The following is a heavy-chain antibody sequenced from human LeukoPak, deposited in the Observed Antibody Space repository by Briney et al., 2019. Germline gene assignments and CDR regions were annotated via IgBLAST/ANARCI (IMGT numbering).Heavy chain of an antibody. J-gene: IGHJ4*02. CDR1: GFTFGDYS. Sequence: PGGSLTLSCAASGFTFGDYSMKWVRQAPGKGLEWVSSISSGNSYKYYGNSVKGRFTISRDNAKTSLYLQMNNLRDEDAAVYYCARGPTRIGVAGTWALDYWGQGTLVTVSS. CDR3: ARGPTRIGVAGTWALDY. V-gene: IGHV3-21*01. D-gene: IGHD6-19*01. CDR2: ISSGNSYK.